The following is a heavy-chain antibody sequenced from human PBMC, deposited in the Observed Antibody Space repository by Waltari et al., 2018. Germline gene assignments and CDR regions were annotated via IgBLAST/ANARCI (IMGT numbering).Heavy chain of an antibody. CDR2: INHRGST. D-gene: IGHD6-19*01. CDR3: ARAAGRAVVGY. J-gene: IGHJ4*02. CDR1: GGSFSGYY. V-gene: IGHV4-34*01. Sequence: QVQLQQWGAGLLKPSETLSLTCAVYGGSFSGYYWSWIRQPPGKGLEWIGEINHRGSTNYNPSLKSRVTISVDTSKNQFSLKLSSVTAADTAVYYCARAAGRAVVGYWGQGTLVTVSS.